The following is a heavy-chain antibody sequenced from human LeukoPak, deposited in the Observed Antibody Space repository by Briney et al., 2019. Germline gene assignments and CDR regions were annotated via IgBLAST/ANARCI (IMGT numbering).Heavy chain of an antibody. CDR1: GFTFSTYE. V-gene: IGHV3-48*03. CDR2: ISSSDTT. J-gene: IGHJ4*02. D-gene: IGHD3-16*01. Sequence: PGGSLRLSCAASGFTFSTYEMNWVRQAPGKGPEWVSYISSSDTTYYADSVKGRFTISRDNAKNSLYLQMNSLRAEDTAVYYCVNTLVNFWGQGTLVTVSS. CDR3: VNTLVNF.